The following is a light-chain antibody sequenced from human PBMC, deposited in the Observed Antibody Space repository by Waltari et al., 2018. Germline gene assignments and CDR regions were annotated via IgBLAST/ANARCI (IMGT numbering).Light chain of an antibody. CDR3: CSYAGGNTYV. CDR2: NVS. CDR1: SSNFGGYTY. Sequence: QSALTQPRSVSGSPGQSVTIPCSGTSSNFGGYTYVFWYQHRPGKAPKLMIYNVSNRPSGVPDRFSGSKSANTASLTISGLQAEDEADYYCCSYAGGNTYVFGTGTKVTVL. V-gene: IGLV2-11*01. J-gene: IGLJ1*01.